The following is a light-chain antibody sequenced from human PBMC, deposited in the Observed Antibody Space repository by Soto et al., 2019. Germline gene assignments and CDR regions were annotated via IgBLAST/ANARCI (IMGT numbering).Light chain of an antibody. J-gene: IGLJ1*01. CDR1: SSDVGAYNR. CDR2: GVS. Sequence: SALTQPASVSGSPGQSITISCTGTSSDVGAYNRVSWYQQHSGKAPKLMIYGVSNRPSGVSNRFSGSTSGNTASLTISGLQAEDEADYYCLSYTTSSSYVFGTGTKVTGL. CDR3: LSYTTSSSYV. V-gene: IGLV2-14*01.